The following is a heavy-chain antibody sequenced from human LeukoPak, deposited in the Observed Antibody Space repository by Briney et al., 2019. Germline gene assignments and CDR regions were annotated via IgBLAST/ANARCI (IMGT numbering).Heavy chain of an antibody. CDR2: ISGLSTHI. D-gene: IGHD3-16*01. V-gene: IGHV3-21*01. Sequence: KAGGSLTLSCSASGFTFSGYDLNWVRQAPGKGLEWVSSISGLSTHIYYGDSVKGRFSISRDNAKNSVYLQMNSLGVEDTGIYYCGRAFPPLRTSSAGDLWGQGILVTVSS. CDR3: GRAFPPLRTSSAGDL. CDR1: GFTFSGYD. J-gene: IGHJ4*02.